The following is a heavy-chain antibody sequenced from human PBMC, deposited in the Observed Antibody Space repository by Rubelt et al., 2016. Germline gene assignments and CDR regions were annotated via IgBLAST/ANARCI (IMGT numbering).Heavy chain of an antibody. Sequence: GGSLRLSCAASGFSFSSHGMNWVRQAPGRGLEWVAFILYDGSDKKYGDSVKGRFTISRDNSKNTLSLEMNNLRAEDTALYYCARDLSEYSSSWYSFGGDYWGQGALVTVSS. D-gene: IGHD6-13*01. CDR3: ARDLSEYSSSWYSFGGDY. CDR2: ILYDGSDK. CDR1: GFSFSSHG. J-gene: IGHJ4*02. V-gene: IGHV3-30*02.